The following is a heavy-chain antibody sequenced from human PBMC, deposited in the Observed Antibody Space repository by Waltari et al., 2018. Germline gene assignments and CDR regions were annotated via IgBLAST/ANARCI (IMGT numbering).Heavy chain of an antibody. D-gene: IGHD2-15*01. V-gene: IGHV1-2*02. Sequence: QVQLVQSGAEVKKPGASVKVSCKASGYTFTGYYMHWVRQAPGQGLEWMGWINPNSGGTNYAQKFQGRVTMTRDTSSSTAYMELSRLRSDDTAVYYCARGLGYCSGGSCYPLDYWGQGTLVTVSS. J-gene: IGHJ4*02. CDR3: ARGLGYCSGGSCYPLDY. CDR2: INPNSGGT. CDR1: GYTFTGYY.